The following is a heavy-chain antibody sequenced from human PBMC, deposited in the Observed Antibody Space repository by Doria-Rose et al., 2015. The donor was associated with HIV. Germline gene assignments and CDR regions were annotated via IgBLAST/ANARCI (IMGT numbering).Heavy chain of an antibody. D-gene: IGHD6-13*01. V-gene: IGHV2-26*01. Sequence: TLKESGPVLVKPTETLTLTCTVSGVSLSSPGMGVSWIRQPPGKALEWLANIFSDDDRSYKTSLKSRLTISRGSSKSQVVLTMTDMDPVDTATYYCARIKSSRWYHKYYFDFWGQGTLVIVSA. CDR1: GVSLSSPGMG. CDR3: ARIKSSRWYHKYYFDF. CDR2: IFSDDDR. J-gene: IGHJ4*02.